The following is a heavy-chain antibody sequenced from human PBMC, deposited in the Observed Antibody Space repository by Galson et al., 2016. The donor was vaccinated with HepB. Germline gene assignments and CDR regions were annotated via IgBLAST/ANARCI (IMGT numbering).Heavy chain of an antibody. V-gene: IGHV3-30*18. CDR3: SKGYDIVTGHYNVEDYYGLDL. CDR2: ISHGGTTS. CDR1: GFTFSSYG. J-gene: IGHJ6*02. D-gene: IGHD3-9*01. Sequence: SLRLSCAASGFTFSSYGMHWVRQAPGKGLEWVAVISHGGTTSYLSDSEKGRFTIPRANSKDSLSQPMSSLRGEDTAVDYCSKGYDIVTGHYNVEDYYGLDLCGQGTAVTVS.